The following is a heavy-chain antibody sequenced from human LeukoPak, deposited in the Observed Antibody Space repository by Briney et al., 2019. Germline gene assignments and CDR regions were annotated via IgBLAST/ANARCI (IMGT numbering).Heavy chain of an antibody. CDR3: ARYGGGYYYIIDY. D-gene: IGHD3-22*01. CDR2: ISSSSSYT. CDR1: GFTFSDYY. Sequence: GGSLRLSCAASGFTFSDYYMSWIRQAPGKGLEWVSYISSSSSYTNYADSVKGRFTISRDNAKNSLYLQMNSLRAEDTAVYYRARYGGGYYYIIDYWGQGTLVTVSS. J-gene: IGHJ4*02. V-gene: IGHV3-11*06.